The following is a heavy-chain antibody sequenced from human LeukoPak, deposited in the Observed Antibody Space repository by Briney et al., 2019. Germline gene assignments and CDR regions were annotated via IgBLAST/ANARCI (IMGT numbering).Heavy chain of an antibody. Sequence: GSLRLSCPASGFTFSSYEMNWVRQAPGKGLEWVSYISSSGSTIYYVDSVKGRFTISRDNAENSLYLQMNSLRAEDTAVCYCARKDSRMWYYDYWGQGTLVTVSS. CDR2: ISSSGSTI. CDR1: GFTFSSYE. J-gene: IGHJ4*02. D-gene: IGHD6-13*01. V-gene: IGHV3-48*03. CDR3: ARKDSRMWYYDY.